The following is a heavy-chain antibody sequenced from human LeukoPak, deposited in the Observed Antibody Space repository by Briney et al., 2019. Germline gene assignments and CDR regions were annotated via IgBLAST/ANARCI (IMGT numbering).Heavy chain of an antibody. CDR2: IYYSGST. CDR1: GGSISSYY. J-gene: IGHJ4*02. CDR3: ASLYGSGDY. Sequence: PLETLSLTYTVSGGSISSYYWSWIRQPPGKGLEWIGYIYYSGSTNYNPSLKSRVTISVDTSKNQFSLKLSSVTAADTAVYYCASLYGSGDYWGQGTLVTVSS. V-gene: IGHV4-59*08. D-gene: IGHD3-10*01.